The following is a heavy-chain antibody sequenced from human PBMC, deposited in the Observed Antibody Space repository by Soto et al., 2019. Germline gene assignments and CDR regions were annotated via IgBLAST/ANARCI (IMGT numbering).Heavy chain of an antibody. CDR1: GYIFTSYW. V-gene: IGHV5-51*01. Sequence: GESLKISCQGSGYIFTSYWIGWVRQMHGKGLERTGIIYPGDSGTRYSPSFQRQLTISAVRSISAAYLQWSSLKGSDTAMYECARGRYGDSDYWGQGTLVTVSS. D-gene: IGHD4-17*01. CDR2: IYPGDSGT. CDR3: ARGRYGDSDY. J-gene: IGHJ4*02.